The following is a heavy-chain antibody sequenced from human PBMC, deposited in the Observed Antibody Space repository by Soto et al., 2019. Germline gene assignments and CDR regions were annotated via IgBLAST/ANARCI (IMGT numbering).Heavy chain of an antibody. D-gene: IGHD6-13*01. V-gene: IGHV4-59*01. CDR2: VYYSGST. Sequence: QVQLQESSPGLVKPSETLSLTCNVSGGSISEYYWSWIRQPPGKGLEWIGYVYYSGSTNYNPSFASRVAISVDASKKFFSLRLSSVTAADTAVYYCARYGASGSRRYWFFDLWGRGTLVTVSS. J-gene: IGHJ2*01. CDR1: GGSISEYY. CDR3: ARYGASGSRRYWFFDL.